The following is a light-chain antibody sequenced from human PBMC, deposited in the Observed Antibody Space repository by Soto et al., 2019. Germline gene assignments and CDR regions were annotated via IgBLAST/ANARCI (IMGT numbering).Light chain of an antibody. J-gene: IGLJ2*01. CDR1: SSDVGGYNY. CDR3: SSYTSSSTLV. Sequence: QSALTQPASVSGSPGRRITISCTGPSSDVGGYNYVSWYQQHPGKAPKLMIYDVSNRPSGVSNRFSGSKSGNTASLTISGLQAEDEADYYCSSYTSSSTLVFGGGTKLTVL. CDR2: DVS. V-gene: IGLV2-14*01.